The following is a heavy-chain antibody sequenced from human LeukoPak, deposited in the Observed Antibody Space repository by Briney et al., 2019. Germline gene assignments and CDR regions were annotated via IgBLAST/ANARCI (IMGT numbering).Heavy chain of an antibody. D-gene: IGHD1-1*01. J-gene: IGHJ4*02. V-gene: IGHV3-74*01. Sequence: GGSLRLSCAASGFTFSSYYMYWVRQAPGKGLVWVSRISIDGRSTAYAGSVKGRFTISRDNAKNTLYLQMNSLRAEDTAVYYCVRYNWNSGVYWGQGTLVTVSS. CDR2: ISIDGRST. CDR1: GFTFSSYY. CDR3: VRYNWNSGVY.